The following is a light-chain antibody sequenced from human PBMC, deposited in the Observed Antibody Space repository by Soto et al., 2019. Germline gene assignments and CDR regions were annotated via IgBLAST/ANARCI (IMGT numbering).Light chain of an antibody. V-gene: IGLV2-14*01. CDR1: SSDVGAYNY. CDR2: GVS. J-gene: IGLJ2*01. Sequence: QSVLTQPASVSGSPGQSITISCTGTSSDVGAYNYVSWYRQHPGKAPKLMIYGVSNRPSGVSNRFSGSKSGNTASLTISGLQAEDEADYYCSSYTSSSSLVLFGGGTKLTVL. CDR3: SSYTSSSSLVL.